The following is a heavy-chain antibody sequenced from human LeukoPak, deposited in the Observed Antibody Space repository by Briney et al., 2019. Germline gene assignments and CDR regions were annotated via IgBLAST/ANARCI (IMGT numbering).Heavy chain of an antibody. CDR1: GFTFSSYS. CDR3: ATLHTLDFDY. D-gene: IGHD5-18*01. V-gene: IGHV3-21*01. CDR2: ISSSSSYI. J-gene: IGHJ4*02. Sequence: PGGSLRLSCAASGFTFSSYSMNWARQAPGKGLEWVSSISSSSSYIYYADSVKGRFTISRDNAKNSLYLQMNSLRAEDTAVYYCATLHTLDFDYWGQGTLVTVSS.